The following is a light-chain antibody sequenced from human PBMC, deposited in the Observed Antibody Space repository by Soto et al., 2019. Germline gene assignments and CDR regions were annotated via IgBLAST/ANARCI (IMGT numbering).Light chain of an antibody. V-gene: IGLV2-14*01. CDR2: EVT. CDR1: SSDVGDYNR. Sequence: QSALTQPPSVSGSPGQSITISCTGTSSDVGDYNRVSWYQHHPGKAPKLMIFEVTNRPSGISDRFSGFKSGSTASLTISELQPDDEADYYCISFTPSTTTHWVFGGGTKVTGL. J-gene: IGLJ3*02. CDR3: ISFTPSTTTHWV.